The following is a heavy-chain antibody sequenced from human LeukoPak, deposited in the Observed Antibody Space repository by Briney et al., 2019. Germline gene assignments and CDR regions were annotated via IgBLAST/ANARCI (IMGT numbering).Heavy chain of an antibody. Sequence: PSETLSLTCTVSGGSISSYYWSWIRQPAGKGLEWIRRIYASGSTNYNPSLKSRVTISVDKSKNQFSLKLSSVTAADTAVYYCARVVEVGATEGFFDYWGQGTLVTVSS. J-gene: IGHJ4*02. CDR1: GGSISSYY. D-gene: IGHD1-26*01. V-gene: IGHV4-4*07. CDR3: ARVVEVGATEGFFDY. CDR2: IYASGST.